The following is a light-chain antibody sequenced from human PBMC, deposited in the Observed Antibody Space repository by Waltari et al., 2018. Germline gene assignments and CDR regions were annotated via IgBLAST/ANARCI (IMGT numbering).Light chain of an antibody. J-gene: IGKJ3*01. CDR1: QSVSSH. V-gene: IGKV3-11*01. CDR2: DAS. Sequence: EIVLTQSPATLSLSPGERATLSCRASQSVSSHLAWYQPKPGQAPRLLIYDASIRATGIPVRFSGSGSGTDFTLTISSLEPEDSAVYYCQQRYNSFTFGPGTKVDIK. CDR3: QQRYNSFT.